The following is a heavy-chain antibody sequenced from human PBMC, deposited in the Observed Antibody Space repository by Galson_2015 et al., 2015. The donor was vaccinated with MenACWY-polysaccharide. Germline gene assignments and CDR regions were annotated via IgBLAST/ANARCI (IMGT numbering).Heavy chain of an antibody. D-gene: IGHD2-2*01. CDR3: ATIEDCTTASCPSGFDF. Sequence: SETLSLTCSVSGGSISSDNWWTWVRQPPGKGLEWIGETYHTGSANYSPSLKSRVTISVDKSKNQFYLRLTSVTAADTAVYHCATIEDCTTASCPSGFDFWGQGALVTVSS. V-gene: IGHV4-4*02. J-gene: IGHJ4*02. CDR1: GGSISSDNW. CDR2: TYHTGSA.